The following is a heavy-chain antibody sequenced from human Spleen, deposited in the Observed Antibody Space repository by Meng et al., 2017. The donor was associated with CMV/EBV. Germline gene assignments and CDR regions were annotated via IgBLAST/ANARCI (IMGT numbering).Heavy chain of an antibody. D-gene: IGHD5-24*01. CDR3: ARGVEMATIFY. Sequence: HLTHWAPSRFEPAETLSLTFAVYDVSFSGYYWSWIRQPPGKGLEWIGEINHSGSTNYNPSLKSRVTISVDTSKNQFSLKLSSVTAADTAVYYCARGVEMATIFYWGQGTLVTVSS. J-gene: IGHJ4*02. CDR1: DVSFSGYY. CDR2: INHSGST. V-gene: IGHV4-34*01.